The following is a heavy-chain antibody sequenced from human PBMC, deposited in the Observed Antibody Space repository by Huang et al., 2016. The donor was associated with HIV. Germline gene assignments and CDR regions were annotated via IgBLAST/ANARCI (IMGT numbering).Heavy chain of an antibody. D-gene: IGHD6-19*01. J-gene: IGHJ4*02. V-gene: IGHV3-30-3*01. Sequence: QVQLVESGGGVVQPGRSLRLSCAASGFIFSEYAMHGVRQAPGKGLEWVAVISYDGSKKDHPDSVKGRFTISRDNSKDTVYLQMNSLRVEDTAVYYCARTNPRVAVAGTFDYWGQGTLVTVSS. CDR1: GFIFSEYA. CDR3: ARTNPRVAVAGTFDY. CDR2: ISYDGSKK.